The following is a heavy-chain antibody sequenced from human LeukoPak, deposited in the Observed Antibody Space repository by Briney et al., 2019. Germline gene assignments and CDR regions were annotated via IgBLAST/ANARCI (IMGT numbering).Heavy chain of an antibody. V-gene: IGHV3-53*01. CDR3: AKDLFKAAALDY. CDR2: IYNSGRT. Sequence: GGSLRLSCLASGFTVGNNHMSWVRQAPGKGLEWVSLIYNSGRTNYADSVKGRFTISRDNSKNTLYLQMNSLRAEDTAVYYCAKDLFKAAALDYWGQGTLVTVSS. J-gene: IGHJ4*02. CDR1: GFTVGNNH. D-gene: IGHD6-13*01.